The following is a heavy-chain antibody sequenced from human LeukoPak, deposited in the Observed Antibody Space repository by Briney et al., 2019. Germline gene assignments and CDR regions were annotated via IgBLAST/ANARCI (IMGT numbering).Heavy chain of an antibody. J-gene: IGHJ4*02. CDR1: GFTFRSYW. V-gene: IGHV3-74*03. Sequence: GGSLRLSCAASGFTFRSYWMQGVPEAPGAGRVCGARIKTDGSYSEYAGSARGRFTISSDSAKNTLSLQRNILPPEARAVYYCARGGVPGGLNYWGQGSLVTVSS. D-gene: IGHD2-8*02. CDR3: ARGGVPGGLNY. CDR2: IKTDGSYS.